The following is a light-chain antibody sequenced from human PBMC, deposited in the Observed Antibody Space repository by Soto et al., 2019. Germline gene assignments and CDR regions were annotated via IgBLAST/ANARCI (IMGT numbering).Light chain of an antibody. J-gene: IGLJ1*01. V-gene: IGLV1-44*01. CDR1: SSNIGSNT. CDR2: SNT. CDR3: SSYTSTNTPYV. Sequence: QSVLTQPPSTSGTPGQRVTISCSGSSSNIGSNTVNWYQHLPGTAPKLLIYSNTQRPSGVPDRFSGSKSGTSASLAVSGLQADDEAYYYCSSYTSTNTPYVFGTGTKVTVL.